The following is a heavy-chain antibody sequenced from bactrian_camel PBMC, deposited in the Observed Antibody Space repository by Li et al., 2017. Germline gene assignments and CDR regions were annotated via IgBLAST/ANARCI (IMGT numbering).Heavy chain of an antibody. CDR1: GFTFDDYA. CDR2: ITTDGEST. Sequence: LVESGGGLVQPGGSLTLSCAASGFTFDDYAMSWVRQSPGKGLGWISTITTDGESTYYADSVKGRFTASRDNDENTVSLLMNSLKTEDTAVYYCTAGPGSLKGQGTQV. J-gene: IGHJ4*01. V-gene: IGHV3S36*01. D-gene: IGHD6*01.